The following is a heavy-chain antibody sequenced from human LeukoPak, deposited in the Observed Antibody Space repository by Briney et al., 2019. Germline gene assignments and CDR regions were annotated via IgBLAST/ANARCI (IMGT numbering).Heavy chain of an antibody. V-gene: IGHV3-49*04. CDR2: IRSKAYGGTT. Sequence: GGSLRLSCTASGFTFGDYAMSWVRQAPGKGLECVGFIRSKAYGGTTEYAASVKGRFTISRDDSKSIAYLQMNSLRAEDTAVYYCARDSRGVRGYRMPTFDYWGQGTLVTVSS. J-gene: IGHJ4*02. CDR1: GFTFGDYA. CDR3: ARDSRGVRGYRMPTFDY. D-gene: IGHD3-10*01.